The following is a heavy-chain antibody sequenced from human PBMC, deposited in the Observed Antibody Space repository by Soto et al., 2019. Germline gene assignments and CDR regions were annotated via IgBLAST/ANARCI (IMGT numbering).Heavy chain of an antibody. D-gene: IGHD4-17*01. CDR2: INHSGST. Sequence: SETLSLTCAVYGGSFSGYYWSWIRQPPGKGLEWIGEINHSGSTNYNPSLKSRVTISVDTSKNQFSLKLSSVTAADTAVYYCARARLRWRFDYWGQGTLVTVSS. CDR1: GGSFSGYY. CDR3: ARARLRWRFDY. J-gene: IGHJ4*02. V-gene: IGHV4-34*01.